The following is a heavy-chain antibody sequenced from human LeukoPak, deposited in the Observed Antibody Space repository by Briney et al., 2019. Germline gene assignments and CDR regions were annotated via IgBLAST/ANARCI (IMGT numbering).Heavy chain of an antibody. CDR1: GFTFSSYS. CDR2: ISSSSSYI. J-gene: IGHJ4*02. CDR3: ARVAAAAGKGADY. V-gene: IGHV3-21*01. Sequence: PGGSLRLSCAASGFTFSSYSMNWVRQAPGKGLEWVSSISSSSSYIYYADSVKGRFTISRDNAKNSLYLQMSSLRAEDTAVYYCARVAAAAGKGADYWGQGTLVTVSS. D-gene: IGHD6-13*01.